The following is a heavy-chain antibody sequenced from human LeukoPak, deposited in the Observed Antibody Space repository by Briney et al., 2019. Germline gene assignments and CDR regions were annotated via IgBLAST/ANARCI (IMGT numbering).Heavy chain of an antibody. V-gene: IGHV3-23*01. CDR2: ISGSGSST. J-gene: IGHJ4*02. Sequence: PGGSLRLSCAASGFTFSNYAMTWVRQAPGKGLEWVSGISGSGSSTYYADSVKGRFTLSRDNAKNSLYLQMNSLRAEDTAVYYCARDGGNGAAATFDYWGQGTLVTVSS. CDR3: ARDGGNGAAATFDY. D-gene: IGHD6-13*01. CDR1: GFTFSNYA.